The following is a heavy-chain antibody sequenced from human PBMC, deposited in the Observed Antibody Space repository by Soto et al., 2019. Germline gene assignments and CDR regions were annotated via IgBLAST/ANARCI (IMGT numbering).Heavy chain of an antibody. D-gene: IGHD6-13*01. V-gene: IGHV1-69*04. CDR1: GGTFSSYT. CDR3: ARESGAAGRGWFDP. CDR2: IIPILGIA. J-gene: IGHJ5*02. Sequence: SVKVSCKASGGTFSSYTISWVRHAPGQGLEWMGRIIPILGIANYAQKFQGRVTITADKSTSTAYMELSSLRSEDTAVYYCARESGAAGRGWFDPWGQGTLVTVSS.